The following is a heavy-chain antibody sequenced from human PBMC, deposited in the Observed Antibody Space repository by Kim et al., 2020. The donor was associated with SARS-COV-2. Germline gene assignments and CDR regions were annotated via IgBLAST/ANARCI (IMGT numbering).Heavy chain of an antibody. V-gene: IGHV3-48*03. Sequence: GGSLRLSCAASGFTFSSYEMNWVRQAPGKGLEWVSYISSSGNTIYYADSVKGRFTISRDNAKNSLYLQMNSLRAEDTAVYYCARDMGKKAAAGILRWHYYYGVDVWGQGTTVTVSS. D-gene: IGHD6-13*01. CDR1: GFTFSSYE. CDR3: ARDMGKKAAAGILRWHYYYGVDV. CDR2: ISSSGNTI. J-gene: IGHJ6*02.